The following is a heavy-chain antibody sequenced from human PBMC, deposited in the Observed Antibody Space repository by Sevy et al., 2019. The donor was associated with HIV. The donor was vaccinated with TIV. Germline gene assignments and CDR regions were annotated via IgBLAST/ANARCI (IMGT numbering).Heavy chain of an antibody. D-gene: IGHD6-13*01. CDR1: GGSISSYY. Sequence: SETPSLTCTVSGGSISSYYWSWIRQPPGKGLEWIGYIYYSGSTNYNPSLKSRVTISVDTSKNQFSLKLSSVTAADTAVYYCARDMGIAAAGTRGGFDYWGQGTLVTVSS. J-gene: IGHJ4*02. CDR3: ARDMGIAAAGTRGGFDY. V-gene: IGHV4-59*01. CDR2: IYYSGST.